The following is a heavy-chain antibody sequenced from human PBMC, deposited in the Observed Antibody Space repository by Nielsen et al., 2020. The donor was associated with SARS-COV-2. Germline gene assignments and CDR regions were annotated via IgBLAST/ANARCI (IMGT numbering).Heavy chain of an antibody. CDR3: ARDYDLYGDSFMDS. V-gene: IGHV3-33*07. CDR1: GFTFNNYG. Sequence: GESLKISCAASGFTFNNYGMYWVRQAPGKGLEWVAVIWYDASHKYYVDSGKGRFTISRDNSDNTLFLQMNSLRAEDTAVYYCARDYDLYGDSFMDSWGQGTLVIVSS. J-gene: IGHJ4*02. D-gene: IGHD4-17*01. CDR2: IWYDASHK.